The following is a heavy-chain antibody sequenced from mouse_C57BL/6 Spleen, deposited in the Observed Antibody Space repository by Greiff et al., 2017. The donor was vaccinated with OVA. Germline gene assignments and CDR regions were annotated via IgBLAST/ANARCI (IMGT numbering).Heavy chain of an antibody. D-gene: IGHD2-4*01. CDR3: ARGYDWTYFDY. J-gene: IGHJ2*01. V-gene: IGHV3-1*01. Sequence: EVKLVESGPGMVKPSQSLSLTCTVTGYSITSGYDWHWIRHFPGNKLEWMGYISYSGSTNYNPSLKSRISITHDTSKNHFFLKLNSVTTEDTATYYCARGYDWTYFDYWGQGTTLTVSS. CDR1: GYSITSGYD. CDR2: ISYSGST.